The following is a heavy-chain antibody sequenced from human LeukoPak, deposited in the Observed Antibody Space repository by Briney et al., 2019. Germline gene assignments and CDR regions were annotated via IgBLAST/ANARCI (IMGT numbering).Heavy chain of an antibody. J-gene: IGHJ4*02. CDR3: AATNYDFWSGYHNPNDY. Sequence: GTSVKVSCKASGFTFTSSAVQWVRQARGQRLEWIGWIVVGSGNTNYAQKFQERVTITRDMSTSTAYMELSSLRSEDTAVYYCAATNYDFWSGYHNPNDYWGQGTLVTVSS. CDR2: IVVGSGNT. D-gene: IGHD3-3*01. V-gene: IGHV1-58*01. CDR1: GFTFTSSA.